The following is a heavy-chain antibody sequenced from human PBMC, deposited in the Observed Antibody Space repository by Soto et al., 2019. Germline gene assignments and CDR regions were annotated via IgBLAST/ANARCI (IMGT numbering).Heavy chain of an antibody. CDR3: ARVSARNYDILTGYYLYGGWFDP. J-gene: IGHJ5*02. V-gene: IGHV4-30-2*01. CDR1: GGSISSGGYS. CDR2: IYHSGST. Sequence: SETLSLTCAVSGGSISSGGYSWSWILQPPGKGLEWIVYIYHSGSTYYNPSLKSRVTISVDRSKNQFSLKLSSVTAADTAVYYCARVSARNYDILTGYYLYGGWFDPWGQGTLVTVSS. D-gene: IGHD3-9*01.